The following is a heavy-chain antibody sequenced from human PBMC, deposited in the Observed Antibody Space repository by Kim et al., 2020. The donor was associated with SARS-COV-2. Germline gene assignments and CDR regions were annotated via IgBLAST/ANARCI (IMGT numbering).Heavy chain of an antibody. Sequence: GGSLRLSCAASGFTFSSYWMHWVRQAPGKGLVWVSRINGDESSTSYADSVKGRFTISRDNAKNTLYLQLNSLRAEDTAVYYCARGYSGSYRVDYWGQGTLVTVSS. CDR2: INGDESST. CDR3: ARGYSGSYRVDY. J-gene: IGHJ4*02. CDR1: GFTFSSYW. D-gene: IGHD1-26*01. V-gene: IGHV3-74*01.